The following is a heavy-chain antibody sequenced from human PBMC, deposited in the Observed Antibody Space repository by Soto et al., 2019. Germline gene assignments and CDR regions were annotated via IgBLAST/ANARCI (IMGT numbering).Heavy chain of an antibody. CDR1: GFTFSDYY. J-gene: IGHJ5*02. CDR2: ISSSGSTI. CDR3: ARVSYSGNWFVHSVAGPNWFDP. Sequence: GGALGLSCAASGFTFSDYYIGWIRQAPRGGVGGGFHISSSGSTIYYADSVKGRFTISRDNAKNSLYLQMNSLRAEDTAVYYCARVSYSGNWFVHSVAGPNWFDPWGQGTLVTVSS. D-gene: IGHD6-13*01. V-gene: IGHV3-11*01.